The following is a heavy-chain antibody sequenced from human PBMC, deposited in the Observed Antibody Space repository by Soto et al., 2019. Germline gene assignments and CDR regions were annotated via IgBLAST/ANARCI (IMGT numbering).Heavy chain of an antibody. D-gene: IGHD3-16*01. Sequence: QVQLVESGGGVVQPGRSLRLSCAASGFSFSKYGMHWVRQAPGKGLEWVAEMSDDGSKKYYGDSVKGRFTISRDNSKNTLYLPMDSLRPEETAMYYCAKELRETGGYYFDCWGQGTLVTVSS. V-gene: IGHV3-30*18. CDR3: AKELRETGGYYFDC. J-gene: IGHJ4*02. CDR1: GFSFSKYG. CDR2: MSDDGSKK.